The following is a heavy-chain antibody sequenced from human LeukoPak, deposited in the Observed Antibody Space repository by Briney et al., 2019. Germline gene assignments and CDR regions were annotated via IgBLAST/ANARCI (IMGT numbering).Heavy chain of an antibody. CDR3: ARARYCSSTSCLGPLDY. J-gene: IGHJ4*02. CDR1: GYTFTSYG. V-gene: IGHV1-18*01. Sequence: ASVKVSCKASGYTFTSYGISWVRQARGQGLEWMGWISAYNGNTNYAQKLQGRVTMTTDTSTSTAYMELRSLRSDDTAVHYCARARYCSSTSCLGPLDYWGQGTLVNVSS. D-gene: IGHD2-2*01. CDR2: ISAYNGNT.